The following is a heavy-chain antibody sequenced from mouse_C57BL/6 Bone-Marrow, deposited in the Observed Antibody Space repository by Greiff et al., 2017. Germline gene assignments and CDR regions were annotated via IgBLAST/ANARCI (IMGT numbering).Heavy chain of an antibody. J-gene: IGHJ1*03. D-gene: IGHD1-1*01. Sequence: EVHLVESGGGLVKPGGSLKLSCAASGFPFSAYGMPWVRQAPEKGLEWVASISSGSSTIYYADTVKGRFTISRDTAKNTLFLQMTSLRSEDTAMDYCARDSYGSSYDWYFDVGGTGTTVTVSS. CDR1: GFPFSAYG. CDR3: ARDSYGSSYDWYFDV. V-gene: IGHV5-17*01. CDR2: ISSGSSTI.